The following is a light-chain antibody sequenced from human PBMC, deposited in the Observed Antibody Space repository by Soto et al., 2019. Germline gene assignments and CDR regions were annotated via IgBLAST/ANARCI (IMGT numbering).Light chain of an antibody. J-gene: IGKJ4*01. V-gene: IGKV1-9*01. CDR2: IAS. Sequence: IQLTQSPSSLSASVGDRVTITCRASQGISNYLPPYQQKPGKAPKLLIYIASTLQGGVPSRFSGSGSGKDFSLTISSLQPEDVATYYCQYLNSFPLTFGGGTKVEIK. CDR3: QYLNSFPLT. CDR1: QGISNY.